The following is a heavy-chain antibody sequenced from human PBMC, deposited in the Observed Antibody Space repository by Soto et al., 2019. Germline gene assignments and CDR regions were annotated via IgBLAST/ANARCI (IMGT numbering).Heavy chain of an antibody. CDR1: GFAFKYAR. CDR2: IRSNIDGATT. Sequence: GGSLRLSCAASGFAFKYARMTWVRQAPGKGLEWVGHIRSNIDGATTAYAAPVKGRFTISRDESKNTVDLQMNSLITEDTAVYYCTTDWGSGTHYARAFDVWGQRTMVTVSS. CDR3: TTDWGSGTHYARAFDV. V-gene: IGHV3-15*01. D-gene: IGHD3-16*01. J-gene: IGHJ3*01.